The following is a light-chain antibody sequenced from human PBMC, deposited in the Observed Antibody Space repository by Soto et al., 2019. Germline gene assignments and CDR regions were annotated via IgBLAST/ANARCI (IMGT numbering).Light chain of an antibody. CDR2: VAS. CDR3: QQSFTTPLT. CDR1: QSIGRF. Sequence: DIQMTQSPSSLSASVGDRVTITCRASQSIGRFLNWHQQKPGKPPNVLINVASTLRSGVPPRFSGSGSGTDFNLTINSLQPEDFATYFCQQSFTTPLTFGGGTKVDIK. J-gene: IGKJ4*01. V-gene: IGKV1-39*01.